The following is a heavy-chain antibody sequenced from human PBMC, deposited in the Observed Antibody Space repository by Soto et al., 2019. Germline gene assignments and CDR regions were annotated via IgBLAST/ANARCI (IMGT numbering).Heavy chain of an antibody. CDR3: ARRGRDIVVVPAAIPDYYYYMDV. Sequence: SETLSLTCTVSGGSISSYYWSWIRQPPGKGLEWIGYIYYSGSTNYNPSLKSRVTISVDTSKNQFSLKLSSVTAADTAVYYCARRGRDIVVVPAAIPDYYYYMDVWGKGTTVTVSS. CDR1: GGSISSYY. D-gene: IGHD2-2*01. J-gene: IGHJ6*03. V-gene: IGHV4-59*01. CDR2: IYYSGST.